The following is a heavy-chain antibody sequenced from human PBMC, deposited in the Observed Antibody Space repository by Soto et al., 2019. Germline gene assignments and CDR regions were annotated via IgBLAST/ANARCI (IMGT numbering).Heavy chain of an antibody. Sequence: ASVKVSCKASGYTFTSYAMHWVRQAPGQRLEWMGWINAGNGNTKYSQKFQGRVTITRDTSGSTAYMEMSSLRSEDTAVYYCAKIRQPAYYDFWSGYSLDAFDIWGQGTMVTVSS. CDR3: AKIRQPAYYDFWSGYSLDAFDI. D-gene: IGHD3-3*01. CDR1: GYTFTSYA. CDR2: INAGNGNT. V-gene: IGHV1-3*01. J-gene: IGHJ3*02.